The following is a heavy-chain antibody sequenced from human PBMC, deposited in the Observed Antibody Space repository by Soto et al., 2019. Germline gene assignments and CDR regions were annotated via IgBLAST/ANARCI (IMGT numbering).Heavy chain of an antibody. CDR1: GGSISSYY. Sequence: SETLSLTCTVSGGSISSYYWSWIRQPPGKGLEWIGYIYYSGSTNYNPSLKSRVTISVDTSKNQFSLKLSSVTAADTAVYYCARDYVIGFDYWGQGTLVTVSS. V-gene: IGHV4-59*01. CDR3: ARDYVIGFDY. D-gene: IGHD3-10*02. CDR2: IYYSGST. J-gene: IGHJ4*02.